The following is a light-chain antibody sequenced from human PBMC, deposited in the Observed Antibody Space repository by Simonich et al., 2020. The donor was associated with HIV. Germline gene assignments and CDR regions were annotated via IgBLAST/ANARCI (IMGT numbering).Light chain of an antibody. J-gene: IGKJ4*01. CDR2: GAS. Sequence: EIVMTQSPATLSVSPGERATLSCRASQSVNGNLAWYPPKPGQAPRLLIYGASTRAAGFPARFSGSGSGTEFTLTISSLQSEDFAVYYCQQYNNWPETLTFGGGTKVEI. CDR3: QQYNNWPETLT. CDR1: QSVNGN. V-gene: IGKV3-15*01.